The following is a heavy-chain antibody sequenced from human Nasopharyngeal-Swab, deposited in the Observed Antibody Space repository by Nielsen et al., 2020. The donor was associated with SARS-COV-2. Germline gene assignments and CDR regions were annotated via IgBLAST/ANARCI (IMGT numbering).Heavy chain of an antibody. J-gene: IGHJ6*02. D-gene: IGHD4-17*01. V-gene: IGHV4-59*01. CDR3: ARLKGTGGDYATYMDV. CDR2: IYYSGST. Sequence: SETLSLTCAVYGGSFSSYYWSWIRQPPGKGLEWIGYIYYSGSTNYNPSLKSRVTISVDTSKNQFSLKLSSVTAADTAVYYCARLKGTGGDYATYMDVWGQGTTVTVSS. CDR1: GGSFSSYY.